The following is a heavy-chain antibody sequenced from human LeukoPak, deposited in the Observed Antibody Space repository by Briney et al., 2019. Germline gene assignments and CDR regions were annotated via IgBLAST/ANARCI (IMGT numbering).Heavy chain of an antibody. V-gene: IGHV1-18*01. CDR1: GYTFTSYG. J-gene: IGHJ5*02. D-gene: IGHD3-3*01. CDR3: ARGFDHYDFWSGFPASGEWFDP. CDR2: ISAYNGNT. Sequence: ASVKVSCKASGYTFTSYGISWVRQAPGQGLEWMGCISAYNGNTNYAQKLQGRVTMTTDTSTSTAYMELRSLRSDDTAVYYCARGFDHYDFWSGFPASGEWFDPWGQGTLVTVSS.